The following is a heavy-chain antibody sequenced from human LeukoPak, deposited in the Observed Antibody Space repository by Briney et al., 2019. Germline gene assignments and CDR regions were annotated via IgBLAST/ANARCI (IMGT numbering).Heavy chain of an antibody. CDR3: TTSLGYCSGGSCYRDDY. V-gene: IGHV3-15*01. Sequence: LGGSLRLSCAASGFTFSNAWMSWVRQAPGKGLEWVGRIKSKTDGGTTDYAAPVKGRFTISRDDSKNTLYLQMNSLKTEDTAVYYCTTSLGYCSGGSCYRDDYWGQGTLVTVSS. D-gene: IGHD2-15*01. J-gene: IGHJ4*02. CDR1: GFTFSNAW. CDR2: IKSKTDGGTT.